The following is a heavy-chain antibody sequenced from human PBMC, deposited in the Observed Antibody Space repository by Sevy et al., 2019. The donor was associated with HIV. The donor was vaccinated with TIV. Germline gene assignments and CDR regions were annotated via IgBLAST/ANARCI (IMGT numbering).Heavy chain of an antibody. CDR1: GFTFSDYA. D-gene: IGHD6-13*01. CDR3: AVVAEGY. Sequence: GGSLRLSCAASGFTFSDYAMHWVRQAPGKGLEWVSVLYRDAYYADSVKGRFTISRDNSKNTLYLQMNSLRPEDTAVYYCAVVAEGYWGQGTLVTVSS. V-gene: IGHV3-NL1*01. J-gene: IGHJ4*02. CDR2: LYRDA.